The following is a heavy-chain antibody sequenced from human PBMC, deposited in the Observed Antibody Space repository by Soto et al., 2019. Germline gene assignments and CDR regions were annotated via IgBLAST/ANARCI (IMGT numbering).Heavy chain of an antibody. CDR2: ISFDGDKK. CDR3: GREDDYNYRYFNYGVDV. CDR1: GFTFTNYA. J-gene: IGHJ6*02. V-gene: IGHV3-30-3*01. D-gene: IGHD5-12*01. Sequence: WGSLRLSCSASGFTFTNYAFHWFRQAPGKGLEWLAVISFDGDKKYYADSVKGRFIISRDNFKSTLYLQMNSLRGEDAALYFCGREDDYNYRYFNYGVDVWGQGTTVTVSS.